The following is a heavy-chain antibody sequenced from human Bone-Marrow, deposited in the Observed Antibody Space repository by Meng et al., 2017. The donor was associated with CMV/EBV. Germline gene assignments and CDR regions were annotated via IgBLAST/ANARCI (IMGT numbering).Heavy chain of an antibody. CDR2: ISAYNGDT. CDR1: GYSFSTYG. Sequence: QVQLAQSGAEVKRPGASVKVSCKASGYSFSTYGINWVRQAPGQGLEWMGWISAYNGDTNYAQKFQGRVSMTTDTSTSTAYMEVRSPRSDDSGIYYCARDREAARPGWFDPWGQGTLVTVSS. D-gene: IGHD6-6*01. CDR3: ARDREAARPGWFDP. J-gene: IGHJ5*02. V-gene: IGHV1-18*01.